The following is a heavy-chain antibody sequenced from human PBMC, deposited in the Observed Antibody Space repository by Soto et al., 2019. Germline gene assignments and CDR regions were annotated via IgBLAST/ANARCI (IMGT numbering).Heavy chain of an antibody. V-gene: IGHV3-7*03. CDR1: VFTFSIYW. D-gene: IGHD3-16*01. CDR3: AKGGHIDY. Sequence: LRLSCAASVFTFSIYWMSWVRQAPGKGLDWVANIKEDGSEKNDVDSVKGRFTISRDNAKNSLYLQMNSLRVEDTAVYYCAKGGHIDYCGQGTLVTVSS. J-gene: IGHJ4*02. CDR2: IKEDGSEK.